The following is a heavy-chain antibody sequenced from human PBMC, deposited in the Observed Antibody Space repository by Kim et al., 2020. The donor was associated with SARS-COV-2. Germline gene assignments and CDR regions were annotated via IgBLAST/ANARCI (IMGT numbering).Heavy chain of an antibody. CDR3: AKDIGGITGTTNALDY. CDR2: ISWNSGSI. D-gene: IGHD1-7*01. Sequence: GGSLRLSCAASGFTFDDYAMHWVRQAPGKGLEWVSGISWNSGSIGYADSVKGRFTISRDNAKNSLYLQMNSLRAEDTALYYCAKDIGGITGTTNALDYWG. J-gene: IGHJ4*01. V-gene: IGHV3-9*01. CDR1: GFTFDDYA.